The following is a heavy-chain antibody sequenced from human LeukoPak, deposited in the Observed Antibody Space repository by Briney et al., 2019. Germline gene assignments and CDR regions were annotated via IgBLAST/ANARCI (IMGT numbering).Heavy chain of an antibody. CDR2: ITTYNGNT. V-gene: IGHV1-18*01. Sequence: ASVQVSCKASGYTFINYGISWLRQAPGQGLEWLGWITTYNGNTNYAQKLQGRVSMTTDTSTSTAYMELRSLRADDTAAYYCAKGNNGNYLSDAFDIWGQGTMVTVSS. D-gene: IGHD1-26*01. CDR1: GYTFINYG. J-gene: IGHJ3*02. CDR3: AKGNNGNYLSDAFDI.